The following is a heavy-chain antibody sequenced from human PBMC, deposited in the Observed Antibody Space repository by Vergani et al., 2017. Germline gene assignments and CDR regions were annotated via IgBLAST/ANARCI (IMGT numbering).Heavy chain of an antibody. D-gene: IGHD2-15*01. CDR1: GFTFSSYW. CDR3: AKPYCSGGSCYSDFDY. CDR2: IKQDGSEK. J-gene: IGHJ4*02. V-gene: IGHV3-7*01. Sequence: EVQLVESGGGLVQPGGSLRLSCAASGFTFSSYWMSWVRQAPGKGLEWVANIKQDGSEKYYVDSVKGRSTISRDNAKNSLYLQMNSLRAEDTAVYYCAKPYCSGGSCYSDFDYWGQGTLVTVSS.